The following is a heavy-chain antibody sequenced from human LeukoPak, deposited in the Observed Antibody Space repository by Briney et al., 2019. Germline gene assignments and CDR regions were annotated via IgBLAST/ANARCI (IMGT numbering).Heavy chain of an antibody. Sequence: GGSLRLSCAASGFTFSSFSMNWVRQAPGKGLEWVSYISSSSSTIYYADSVKGRFTISRDNAKNSLYLQMNSLRAEDTAVYYCASLQVRYYYDSSGYYDATDDYWGQGTLVTVSS. V-gene: IGHV3-48*04. CDR2: ISSSSSTI. CDR1: GFTFSSFS. J-gene: IGHJ4*02. D-gene: IGHD3-22*01. CDR3: ASLQVRYYYDSSGYYDATDDY.